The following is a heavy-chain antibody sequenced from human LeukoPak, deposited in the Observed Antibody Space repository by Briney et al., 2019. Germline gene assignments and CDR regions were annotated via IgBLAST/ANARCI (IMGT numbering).Heavy chain of an antibody. CDR3: ARGVYTRLGGRHSYYYMDV. Sequence: GSLRLSCAASGFTFSDYYMSWIRQAPGEGLQWIGEINHSGSTYYNPSLKSRVTISVDTTKNQFSLRLSSVTAADTALYYCARGVYTRLGGRHSYYYMDVWGKGTTVTVSS. CDR1: GFTFSDYY. D-gene: IGHD3-16*01. CDR2: INHSGST. J-gene: IGHJ6*03. V-gene: IGHV4-34*01.